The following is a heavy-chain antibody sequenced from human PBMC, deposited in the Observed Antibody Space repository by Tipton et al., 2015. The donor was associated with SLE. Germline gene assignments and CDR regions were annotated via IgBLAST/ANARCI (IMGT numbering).Heavy chain of an antibody. CDR3: AKDGARGVRGGVDY. Sequence: SLRLSCAAPGFTFSSYGMHWVRQAPGKGLEWVAFIRYDGSNKYYADSVKGRFTISRDNSKNTLYLQMNSLRAEDTAVYYCAKDGARGVRGGVDYWGQGTLVTVSS. CDR2: IRYDGSNK. CDR1: GFTFSSYG. D-gene: IGHD3-10*01. J-gene: IGHJ4*02. V-gene: IGHV3-30*02.